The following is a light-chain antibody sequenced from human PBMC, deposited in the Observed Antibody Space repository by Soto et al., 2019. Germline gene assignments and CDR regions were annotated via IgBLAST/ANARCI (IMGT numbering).Light chain of an antibody. CDR1: SSDVGGYNY. CDR2: EVS. J-gene: IGLJ2*01. Sequence: QSALPQPPSASGSPGQSVTISCTGTSSDVGGYNYDSRYQQHPGNAPKFLIFEVSRRPSGVPDRFSGSKSGNTASLTVSGLQADDEPDYYCSSYAGSDNPVIFGGGTKLTVL. V-gene: IGLV2-8*01. CDR3: SSYAGSDNPVI.